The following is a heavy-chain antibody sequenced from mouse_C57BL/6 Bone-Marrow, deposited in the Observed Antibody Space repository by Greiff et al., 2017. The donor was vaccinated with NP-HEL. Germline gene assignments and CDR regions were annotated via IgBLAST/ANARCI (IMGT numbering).Heavy chain of an antibody. CDR3: AREGTGNYFDY. Sequence: VQLQQPGAELVKPGASVKLSCKASGYTFTSYWMQWVKQRPGQGLEWIGEIDPSDSYTNYNQKFKGKATLTVDTSSSTAYMQLSSLTSEDSAVYYCAREGTGNYFDYWGQGTTLTVSS. V-gene: IGHV1-50*01. CDR1: GYTFTSYW. J-gene: IGHJ2*01. D-gene: IGHD4-1*01. CDR2: IDPSDSYT.